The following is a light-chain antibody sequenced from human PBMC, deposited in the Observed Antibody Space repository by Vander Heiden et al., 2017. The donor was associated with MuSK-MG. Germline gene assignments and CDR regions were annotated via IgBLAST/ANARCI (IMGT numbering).Light chain of an antibody. Sequence: QSALTQPRSVSGPPGQSVTISCTGTSSDVGSYNYVSWYQQHPGKAPKFIIYGVTNRPSGVPDRFSGSKSGNTASLTISGLQAEDETDYYCCSYAGSYTWVFGGGTKLTVL. CDR1: SSDVGSYNY. J-gene: IGLJ3*02. CDR2: GVT. V-gene: IGLV2-11*01. CDR3: CSYAGSYTWV.